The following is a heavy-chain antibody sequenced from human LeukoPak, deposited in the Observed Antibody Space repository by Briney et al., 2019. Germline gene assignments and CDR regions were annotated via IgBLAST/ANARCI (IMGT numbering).Heavy chain of an antibody. CDR1: GFTFSSYG. J-gene: IGHJ3*01. CDR2: IHYDGSSK. D-gene: IGHD1-1*01. Sequence: GGSLRLSCGASGFTFSSYGMHWVRQAPGKGLEWVAFIHYDGSSKYYADSVRGRFTISRDNSKNTLYLQMNSLRVEDTAVYYCAKEPTGTSAFDVWGQGTMVTVSS. CDR3: AKEPTGTSAFDV. V-gene: IGHV3-30*02.